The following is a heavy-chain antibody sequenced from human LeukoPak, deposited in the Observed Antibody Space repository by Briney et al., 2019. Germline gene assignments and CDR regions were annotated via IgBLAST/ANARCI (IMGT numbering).Heavy chain of an antibody. Sequence: ASVKVSCKASGSGSTFTGYDMHWVRQAPGQGLEWMGWISPNSGGTNYAQRFQGRVTMTRDTSISTAYMELSRLRSDDTAVYYCAGGPGPFDYWGQGTLVTVSS. J-gene: IGHJ4*02. D-gene: IGHD1-14*01. CDR3: AGGPGPFDY. V-gene: IGHV1-2*02. CDR1: GSGSTFTGYD. CDR2: ISPNSGGT.